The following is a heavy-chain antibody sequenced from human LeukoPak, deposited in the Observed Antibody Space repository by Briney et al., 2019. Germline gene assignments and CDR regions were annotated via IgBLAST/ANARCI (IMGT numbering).Heavy chain of an antibody. Sequence: ASVKVSCKASGYTFTGYYMHWVRQAPGQGLEWMGWINPNSGGTNYAQKFQGRATTTRDTSISTAYMELSGLRSDDTAVYYCARDPPGPMVRGVINWFDPWGQGTLVTVSS. CDR1: GYTFTGYY. CDR3: ARDPPGPMVRGVINWFDP. V-gene: IGHV1-2*02. D-gene: IGHD3-10*01. J-gene: IGHJ5*02. CDR2: INPNSGGT.